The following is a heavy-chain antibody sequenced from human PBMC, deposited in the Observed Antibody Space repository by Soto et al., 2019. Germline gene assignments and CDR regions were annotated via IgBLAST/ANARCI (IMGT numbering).Heavy chain of an antibody. CDR3: AREGVGAYSYGYRDN. D-gene: IGHD5-18*01. CDR1: GYKFTTYG. CDR2: ISTHSGNT. V-gene: IGHV1-18*01. J-gene: IGHJ4*02. Sequence: QVQLVQSGPEVKKPGASVKVSCKASGYKFTTYGISWVRQAPGQGLEWMGWISTHSGNTNYPQKLQGRVTMTTDTSTSPAYRDLRNLRSDDTAVYFCAREGVGAYSYGYRDNWGQGTLVTVSS.